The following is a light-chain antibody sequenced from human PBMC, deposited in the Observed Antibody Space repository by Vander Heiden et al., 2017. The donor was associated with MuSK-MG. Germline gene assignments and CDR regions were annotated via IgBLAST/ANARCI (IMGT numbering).Light chain of an antibody. CDR2: AAS. Sequence: DIRMSQHPSSLSASVGDRVAITCRASHDIRNFLAWYHQKPGRAPQVVIYAASTLQPGVPSRFSGSGSGTDFTLTISGLQPEDIGTYYCQNYNSTPVTFGQGTKVEIK. CDR1: HDIRNF. CDR3: QNYNSTPVT. V-gene: IGKV1-27*01. J-gene: IGKJ1*01.